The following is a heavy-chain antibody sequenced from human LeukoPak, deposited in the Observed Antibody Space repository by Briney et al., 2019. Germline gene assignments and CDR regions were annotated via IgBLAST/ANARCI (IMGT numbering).Heavy chain of an antibody. J-gene: IGHJ4*02. CDR1: GFTFSSYG. CDR3: AKGRRDGYNSFDY. Sequence: QPGESLRLSCAASGFTFSSYGMNWVRQAPGKGLDWVSAISGSGGSTYYADSVKGRITISRDNSKNTLYLQMNSLRAEDTAVYYCAKGRRDGYNSFDYWGQGTLVTVSS. V-gene: IGHV3-23*01. CDR2: ISGSGGST. D-gene: IGHD5-24*01.